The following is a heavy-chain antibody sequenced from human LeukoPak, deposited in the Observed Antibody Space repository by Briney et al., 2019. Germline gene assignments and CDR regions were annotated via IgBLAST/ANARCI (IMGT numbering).Heavy chain of an antibody. J-gene: IGHJ4*02. CDR1: GYTFTSYG. CDR3: ARGHDCSGYCSFDY. V-gene: IGHV1-18*01. CDR2: ISTYKNNT. Sequence: ASVKVSCKASGYTFTSYGISWVRQAPGQGLEWMGWISTYKNNTNYAQKLQGRVTMTTDTSTSTAYMELRSLRSDDTAVYYCARGHDCSGYCSFDYWGQGTLVTASS. D-gene: IGHD3-22*01.